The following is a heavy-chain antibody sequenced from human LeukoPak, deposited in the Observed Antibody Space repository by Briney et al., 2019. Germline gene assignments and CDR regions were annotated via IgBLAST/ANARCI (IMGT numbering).Heavy chain of an antibody. CDR2: IYSAGAT. D-gene: IGHD3-3*01. J-gene: IGHJ5*02. CDR1: GFTVNHIY. CDR3: ARVPVLFWSGAYDL. Sequence: GGSLRLSCVASGFTVNHIYMNWVRQAPGKGLEWGSAIYSAGATNYADSVRGRFTISRDISQNTLYLQMDGLRAEDTAVYYCARVPVLFWSGAYDLWGQGTLVTVSS. V-gene: IGHV3-53*01.